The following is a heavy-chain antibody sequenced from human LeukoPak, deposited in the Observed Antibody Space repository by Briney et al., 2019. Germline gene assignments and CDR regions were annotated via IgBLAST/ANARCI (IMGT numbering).Heavy chain of an antibody. Sequence: GGSLRLSCAASGFTFSSYAMSWVRQAPGKGLEWVSAVTGGGGNTYYADSVKGRFTISRDNSKNTLYLQMNGLRAEDTAVYYCAKREYGAWHGDYYFYGMDVWGQGTTVTVSS. CDR3: AKREYGAWHGDYYFYGMDV. CDR2: VTGGGGNT. D-gene: IGHD4-17*01. V-gene: IGHV3-23*01. CDR1: GFTFSSYA. J-gene: IGHJ6*02.